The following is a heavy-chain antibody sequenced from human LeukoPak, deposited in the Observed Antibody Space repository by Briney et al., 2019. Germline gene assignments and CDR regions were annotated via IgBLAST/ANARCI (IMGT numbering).Heavy chain of an antibody. Sequence: SETLSLTCAVYGGSFSGYYWSWIRQPPGKGLEWIGEIYHSGSTNYNPSLKSRVTISVDKSKNQFSLKLSSVTAADTAVYYCVAVDTAMGFDYWGQGTLVTVSS. V-gene: IGHV4-34*01. CDR2: IYHSGST. J-gene: IGHJ4*02. CDR3: VAVDTAMGFDY. D-gene: IGHD5-18*01. CDR1: GGSFSGYY.